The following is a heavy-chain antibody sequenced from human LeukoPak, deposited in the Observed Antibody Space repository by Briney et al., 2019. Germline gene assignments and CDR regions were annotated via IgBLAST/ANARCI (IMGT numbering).Heavy chain of an antibody. CDR1: GGSFSGYY. CDR2: INHSGST. Sequence: SETLSLTCAVYGGSFSGYYWSWIRQPPGKGLEWIGEINHSGSTNYNPSLKSRVTISVDTSKNQFSLKLSSVTAADTAVYYCARASPENDFFDYWGQGTLVTVPS. J-gene: IGHJ4*02. D-gene: IGHD3-3*01. V-gene: IGHV4-34*01. CDR3: ARASPENDFFDY.